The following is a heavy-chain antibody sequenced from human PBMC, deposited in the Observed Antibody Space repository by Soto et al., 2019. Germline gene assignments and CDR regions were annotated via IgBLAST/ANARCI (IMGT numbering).Heavy chain of an antibody. Sequence: EVQLVESGGGLVQPGGSLRLSCVASGFTFSSYAMHWVRQAPGKGLEYVSGINSNGGSTFHANSVKGRFTMSRDNSKNTLYLQMGSLRAEDMAVYYCARCRIVDVVGDAFDIWGQGTMVTVSS. D-gene: IGHD5-12*01. CDR3: ARCRIVDVVGDAFDI. CDR1: GFTFSSYA. J-gene: IGHJ3*02. V-gene: IGHV3-64*01. CDR2: INSNGGST.